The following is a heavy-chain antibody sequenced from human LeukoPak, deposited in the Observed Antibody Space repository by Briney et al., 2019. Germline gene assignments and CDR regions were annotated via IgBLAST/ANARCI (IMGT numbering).Heavy chain of an antibody. CDR3: ARGLIVGPRIRSDAFDI. CDR1: GFTVSSNY. D-gene: IGHD1-26*01. Sequence: PGGSLRLSCAASGFTVSSNYMSWVRQAPGTGLEWVSVIYSVGSTHYADSVKGRFTISRDNSKSTLSLQMHSLRAEDTAVYYCARGLIVGPRIRSDAFDIWGQGTMVTVSS. V-gene: IGHV3-66*01. CDR2: IYSVGST. J-gene: IGHJ3*02.